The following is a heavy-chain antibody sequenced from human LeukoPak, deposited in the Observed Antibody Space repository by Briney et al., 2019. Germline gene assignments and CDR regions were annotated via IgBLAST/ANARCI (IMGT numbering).Heavy chain of an antibody. CDR2: LSSGRSP. Sequence: GGSLRLSCAASGFAISTYAMAWVRPAPGKGLEWISSLSSGRSPSYSDSLEGRLTMSSDNARNTLYLQMDNLRGEDTAMYYCARQLGYCAAGTCYFDSWGHGTQVTVSS. CDR1: GFAISTYA. CDR3: ARQLGYCAAGTCYFDS. J-gene: IGHJ4*01. D-gene: IGHD2-8*02. V-gene: IGHV3-69-1*01.